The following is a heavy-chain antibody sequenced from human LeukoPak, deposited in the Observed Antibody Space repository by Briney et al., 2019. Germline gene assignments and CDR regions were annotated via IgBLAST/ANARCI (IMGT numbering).Heavy chain of an antibody. CDR3: ARVLWFGELLTPYYMDV. J-gene: IGHJ6*03. Sequence: GGSLRLSCAASGFPFSSYSMNWVRQAPGKGLEWVSSISSSSSFIYYAASVRGRFTISRDNAKNSLYLQMNSLRAEDTAVYYCARVLWFGELLTPYYMDVWGKGTTVTVSS. V-gene: IGHV3-21*01. CDR2: ISSSSSFI. D-gene: IGHD3-10*01. CDR1: GFPFSSYS.